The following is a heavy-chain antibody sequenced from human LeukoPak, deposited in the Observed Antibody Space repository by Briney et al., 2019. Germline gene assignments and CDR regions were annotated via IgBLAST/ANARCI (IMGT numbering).Heavy chain of an antibody. V-gene: IGHV4-59*12. D-gene: IGHD6-19*01. CDR2: IYYTGST. CDR3: AREVGSPQYSTVWYHFDF. Sequence: PSETLSLTCSVSGGSISGYYWSWVRQSPGKGLEWIGYIYYTGSTNYNPSLKSRVTMSVDTSKNQFALKLTSVTAADTAVYYCAREVGSPQYSTVWYHFDFWGQGTLVAVAS. J-gene: IGHJ4*02. CDR1: GGSISGYY.